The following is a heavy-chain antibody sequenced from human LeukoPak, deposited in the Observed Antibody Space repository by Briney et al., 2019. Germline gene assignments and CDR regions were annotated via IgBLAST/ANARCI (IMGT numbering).Heavy chain of an antibody. CDR1: GGSVGIGPYC. Sequence: SETLSLTCSVSGGSVGIGPYCWDWIRQPPGKGLEWIGGICYNGKTYYTASHAIRVTVTVDISENQNSLNLHSVTLADTAVYFCARRKVGAAYIDCCGQGARVTVSS. CDR2: ICYNGKT. V-gene: IGHV4-39*01. D-gene: IGHD6-13*01. CDR3: ARRKVGAAYIDC. J-gene: IGHJ4*02.